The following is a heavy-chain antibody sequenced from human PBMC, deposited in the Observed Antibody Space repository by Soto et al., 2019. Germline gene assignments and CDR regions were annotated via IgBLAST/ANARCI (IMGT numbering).Heavy chain of an antibody. CDR1: GGSISSSSYC. Sequence: SETLSLTSTVAGGSISSSSYCWGWIRQPPGKGLEWIGRIYYSGSTYYNPSLKSRVTISVDTSKNQFSLKLSSVTAADTAVYYCARHPMNYYDSSGYGMDVWGQGTTVTVSS. D-gene: IGHD3-22*01. V-gene: IGHV4-39*01. J-gene: IGHJ6*02. CDR3: ARHPMNYYDSSGYGMDV. CDR2: IYYSGST.